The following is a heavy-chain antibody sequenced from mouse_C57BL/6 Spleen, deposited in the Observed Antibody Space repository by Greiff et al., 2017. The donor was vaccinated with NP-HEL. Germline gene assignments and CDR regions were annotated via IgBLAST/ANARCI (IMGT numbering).Heavy chain of an antibody. CDR1: GYTFTSYW. D-gene: IGHD1-1*01. CDR2: IDPSDSYT. CDR3: ARWHYYGSQAYDFDY. J-gene: IGHJ2*01. V-gene: IGHV1-59*01. Sequence: QVQLQQPGAELVRPGTSVKLSCKASGYTFTSYWMHWVKQRPGQGLEWIGVIDPSDSYTNYTQKFKGKATLTVDTSSSTAYMQLSSLTSEDSAVYYGARWHYYGSQAYDFDYWGQGTTLTVSS.